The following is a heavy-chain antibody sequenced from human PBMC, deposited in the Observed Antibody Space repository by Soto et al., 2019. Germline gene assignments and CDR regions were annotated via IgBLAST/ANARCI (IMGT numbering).Heavy chain of an antibody. CDR1: GFTFSDHY. J-gene: IGHJ2*01. CDR2: AKSKAHGYDK. D-gene: IGHD2-15*01. CDR3: VSPGVAGTLRDRYFDC. Sequence: EVQLVESGGGLVQPGGSLRLSCAASGFTFSDHYMDWVRQAPGKGLEWVGRAKSKAHGYDKQYAAFVKGRFTVSRDDLVNSFYLDMNSLKTEDTAVYYCVSPGVAGTLRDRYFDCWGRVTLVTVS. V-gene: IGHV3-72*01.